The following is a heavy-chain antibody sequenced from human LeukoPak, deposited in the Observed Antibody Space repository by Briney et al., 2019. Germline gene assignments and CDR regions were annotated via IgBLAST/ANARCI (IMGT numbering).Heavy chain of an antibody. CDR1: GDSLSRSS. J-gene: IGHJ2*01. Sequence: SEPVSLTCTVSGDSLSRSSWSWTRQSPGGGLEWIGYMFYGGTTNHNPSSKGRVAMSMVTSKDQFSLSLSSVTAADTAVYFCVRHWVHDFGGSDWYFDLWGRGTMVTVSS. CDR3: VRHWVHDFGGSDWYFDL. D-gene: IGHD4-23*01. CDR2: MFYGGTT. V-gene: IGHV4-59*08.